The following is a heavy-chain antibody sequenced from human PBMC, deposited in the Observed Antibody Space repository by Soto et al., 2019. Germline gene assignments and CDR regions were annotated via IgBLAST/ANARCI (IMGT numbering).Heavy chain of an antibody. CDR2: INHRGST. D-gene: IGHD3-10*01. CDR3: ARGGGTGLAI. CDR1: GGSFSGYY. V-gene: IGHV4-34*01. J-gene: IGHJ3*02. Sequence: QVQLQQWGAGLLKPSETLSLTCAVYGGSFSGYYWSWIRQPPEKGLEWIGEINHRGSTNYNPSLKSRVTISVDTSKNQFSLTMSSVTAADTAVYYCARGGGTGLAIWGQGTMVTVSS.